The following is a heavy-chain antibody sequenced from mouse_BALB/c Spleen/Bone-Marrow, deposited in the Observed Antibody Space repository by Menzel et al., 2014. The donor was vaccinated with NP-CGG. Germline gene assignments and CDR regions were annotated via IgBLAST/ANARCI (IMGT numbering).Heavy chain of an antibody. Sequence: VQLQQSGAELVKPGGSVKLSCTASGFNIKDTYMHWVKQRPEQGLEWIGRIDPANGNTKYDPKFQGKATITADTSSNTAYLQLSSLTSEDTAVYYCAFYYYGSSLFAYWGQGTLVTVSA. V-gene: IGHV14-3*02. CDR3: AFYYYGSSLFAY. J-gene: IGHJ3*01. CDR2: IDPANGNT. D-gene: IGHD1-1*01. CDR1: GFNIKDTY.